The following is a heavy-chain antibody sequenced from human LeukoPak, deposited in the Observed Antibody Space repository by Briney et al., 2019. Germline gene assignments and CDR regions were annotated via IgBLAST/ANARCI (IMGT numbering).Heavy chain of an antibody. Sequence: SETLSLTCTVSGGSISSSSYYWSWIRQPPGKGLEWIGYIYYSGSTYYNPSLKSRVTISVDTSKNQFSLKLSSVTAADTAVYYCARGGLWSYFDYWGQGTLVTVSS. V-gene: IGHV4-30-4*08. J-gene: IGHJ4*02. CDR3: ARGGLWSYFDY. D-gene: IGHD5-18*01. CDR1: GGSISSSSYY. CDR2: IYYSGST.